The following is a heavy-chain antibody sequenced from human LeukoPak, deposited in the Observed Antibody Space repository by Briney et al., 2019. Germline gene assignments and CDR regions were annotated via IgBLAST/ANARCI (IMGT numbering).Heavy chain of an antibody. CDR1: GYTLTELS. CDR2: FDPEDGET. J-gene: IGHJ4*02. V-gene: IGHV1-24*01. CDR3: ATWVSGTGDY. Sequence: ASVKVSCKVSGYTLTELSMHWVRQAPGKGLEWMGGFDPEDGETIYAQKFQGRVTMIEDTSTDTAYMELSSLRSEDTAVYYCATWVSGTGDYWGQGTLVTVSS. D-gene: IGHD1-14*01.